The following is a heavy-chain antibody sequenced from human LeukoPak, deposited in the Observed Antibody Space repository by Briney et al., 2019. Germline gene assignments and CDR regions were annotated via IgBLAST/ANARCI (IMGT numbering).Heavy chain of an antibody. J-gene: IGHJ4*02. D-gene: IGHD5-18*01. CDR2: ISSSSSTI. Sequence: GGSLRLSCAASGFTFSSYSMNWVRQAPGKGLEWVSYISSSSSTIYYADSVKGRFTISRDNSKNTLYMQMNSLRAEDTAVYYCARGKLVYTYGPPRFDYWGQGTLVTVPS. V-gene: IGHV3-48*01. CDR1: GFTFSSYS. CDR3: ARGKLVYTYGPPRFDY.